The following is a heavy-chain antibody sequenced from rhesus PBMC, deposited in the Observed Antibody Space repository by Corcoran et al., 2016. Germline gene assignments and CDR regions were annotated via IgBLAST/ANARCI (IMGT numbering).Heavy chain of an antibody. CDR1: GYSLRIGHY. Sequence: QVQLQESGPGLVKPSEPLSLTCAVSGYSLRIGHYLVWIRPPPAQGSEWVGHISLRGKSYLNPSLKSRVTISTDTSKNQFSLNLNSVTAADTAVYYCARDRYCTGSGCDNYFDSWGQGVLVTVSS. J-gene: IGHJ4*01. CDR2: ISLRGKS. V-gene: IGHV4-99*02. CDR3: ARDRYCTGSGCDNYFDS. D-gene: IGHD2-21*01.